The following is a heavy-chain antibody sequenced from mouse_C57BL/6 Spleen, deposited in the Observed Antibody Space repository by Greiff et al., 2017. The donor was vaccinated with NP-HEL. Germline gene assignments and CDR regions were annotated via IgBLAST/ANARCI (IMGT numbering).Heavy chain of an antibody. J-gene: IGHJ3*01. Sequence: VQLQQSGAELVKPGASVKISCTASGYAFSSYWMNWVKQRPGKGLEWIGQIYPGDGDTNYNGKFKGKATLTADKSSRTAYMQLSSLTSEDSAVYFCARGGSSYGFAYWGQGTLVTVSA. CDR2: IYPGDGDT. D-gene: IGHD1-1*01. CDR1: GYAFSSYW. V-gene: IGHV1-80*01. CDR3: ARGGSSYGFAY.